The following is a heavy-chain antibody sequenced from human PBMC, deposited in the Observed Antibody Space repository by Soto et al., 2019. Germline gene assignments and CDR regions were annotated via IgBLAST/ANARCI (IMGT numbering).Heavy chain of an antibody. J-gene: IGHJ6*02. CDR1: GGTFSSYA. CDR3: AGVHCTNGVCYKDYYYYGMDV. V-gene: IGHV1-69*01. Sequence: QVQLVQSGAEVKKPGSSVKVSCKASGGTFSSYAISWVRQAPGQGLEWMGGIIPIFGTANYAQKFQGRVTITADESTSTAYMELSSLRSEDTAMYYCAGVHCTNGVCYKDYYYYGMDVWGQGTTVTVSS. D-gene: IGHD2-8*01. CDR2: IIPIFGTA.